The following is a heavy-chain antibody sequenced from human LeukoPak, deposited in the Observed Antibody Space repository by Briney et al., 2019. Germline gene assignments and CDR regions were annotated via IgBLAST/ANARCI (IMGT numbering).Heavy chain of an antibody. CDR2: IYSGGST. D-gene: IGHD6-6*01. Sequence: GGSLRLSCAASGFTVSSNYMSWVRQAPGKGLEWVSVIYSGGSTYYADSVKGRFTISRDNSKNTLYLQMNSLRAEDTAVYYCAREVRAARPGYYYYGMDVWGQGTTVTVSS. J-gene: IGHJ6*02. CDR3: AREVRAARPGYYYYGMDV. V-gene: IGHV3-53*01. CDR1: GFTVSSNY.